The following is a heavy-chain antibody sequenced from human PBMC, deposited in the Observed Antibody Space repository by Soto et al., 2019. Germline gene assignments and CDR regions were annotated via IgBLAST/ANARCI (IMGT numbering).Heavy chain of an antibody. D-gene: IGHD4-17*01. J-gene: IGHJ4*02. CDR2: IIPILGTA. Sequence: QVQLVQSGAAVKKPGSSVKVSCKASGGTFNTYAINWLRQAPGQGPEWMGGIIPILGTANYAQKFQGRVTITADESTSTAYMELSSLRSEDTAVYYCARGSPIWGDYAFLTWGQGTLVTVSS. CDR1: GGTFNTYA. CDR3: ARGSPIWGDYAFLT. V-gene: IGHV1-69*01.